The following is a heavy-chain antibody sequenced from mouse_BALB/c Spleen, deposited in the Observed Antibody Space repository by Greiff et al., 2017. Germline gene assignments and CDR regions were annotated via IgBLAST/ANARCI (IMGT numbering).Heavy chain of an antibody. D-gene: IGHD1-1*01. J-gene: IGHJ1*01. CDR1: GFNIKDYY. CDR3: DAWRELLRRCFDV. V-gene: IGHV14-4*02. Sequence: VQLQQSGAELVRSGASVKLSCTASGFNIKDYYMHWVKQRPEQGLEWIGWIDPENGDTEYAPKFQGKATMTADTSSNTAYLQLSSLTSEDTAVYYCDAWRELLRRCFDVWGAGTTVTVSA. CDR2: IDPENGDT.